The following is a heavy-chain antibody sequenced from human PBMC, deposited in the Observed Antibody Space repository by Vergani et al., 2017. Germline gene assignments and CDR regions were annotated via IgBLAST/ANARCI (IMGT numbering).Heavy chain of an antibody. CDR3: AKGVYCSSTSCYEGRGYYYGMGV. D-gene: IGHD2-2*01. CDR1: GFTFSNYW. V-gene: IGHV3-23*04. J-gene: IGHJ6*02. Sequence: VQLVESGGGLVQPGGSLRLSCTASGFTFSNYWMQWVRQAPGKGLMWVSAISGSGGNTFYTDSVKGRFTISRDNSKDTLYLQMNSLRVEDTAIYYCAKGVYCSSTSCYEGRGYYYGMGVWGQGTTVTFSS. CDR2: ISGSGGNT.